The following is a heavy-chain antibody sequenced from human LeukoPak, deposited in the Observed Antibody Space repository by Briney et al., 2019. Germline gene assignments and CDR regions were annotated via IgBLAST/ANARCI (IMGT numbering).Heavy chain of an antibody. CDR3: AREDSTTWWPHFDC. Sequence: SETLSLTCTVSDGAMSTYYWSWIRQPAGKGLEWIGRVSRGGYTNYDPSLKSRVSMSADTSKNQFSLKPSSVTAADTAVYFCAREDSTTWWPHFDCWGQGILVTVSS. D-gene: IGHD2/OR15-2a*01. V-gene: IGHV4-4*07. CDR2: VSRGGYT. CDR1: DGAMSTYY. J-gene: IGHJ4*02.